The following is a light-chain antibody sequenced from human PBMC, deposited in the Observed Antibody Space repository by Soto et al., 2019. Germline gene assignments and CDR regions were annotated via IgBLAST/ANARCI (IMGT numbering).Light chain of an antibody. CDR3: QQLNSYTRIN. CDR1: QNINNY. CDR2: DAS. J-gene: IGKJ5*01. V-gene: IGKV1-33*01. Sequence: EIQMTQSPASLSASVGDRVTITCQASQNINNYLNCYQQKPGRAPKLLIYDASNLEAGVPSRFRGSGSGTDFTFTISRLQPEDIATYYCQQLNSYTRINFGQGTRLEIK.